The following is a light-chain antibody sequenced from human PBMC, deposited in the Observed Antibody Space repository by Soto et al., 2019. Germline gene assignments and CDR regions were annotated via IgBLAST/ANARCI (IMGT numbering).Light chain of an antibody. V-gene: IGLV1-44*01. CDR3: AAWDDSLNGHAV. Sequence: QSVLTQPPSASGTPGQRVTISCSGSTSNVGTNSVIWYQQLPGLAPKLLLYNNHRPSGVPDRFSGSKSGTSASLAISGLQAEDEADYYCAAWDDSLNGHAVFGGGTQLTVL. CDR1: TSNVGTNS. J-gene: IGLJ7*01. CDR2: NN.